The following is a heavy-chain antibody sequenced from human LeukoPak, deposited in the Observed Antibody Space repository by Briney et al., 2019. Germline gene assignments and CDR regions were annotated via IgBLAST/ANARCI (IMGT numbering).Heavy chain of an antibody. CDR3: ATGAGTMVQGVIGY. D-gene: IGHD3-10*01. Sequence: SETLSLTCTVSGGSISSSSYYWGWIRQPPGKGLEWIGSIYYSGSTYYNPSLKSRVTISVDTPKNQFSLKLSSVTAADTAVYYCATGAGTMVQGVIGYWGQGTLVTVSS. V-gene: IGHV4-39*01. CDR2: IYYSGST. J-gene: IGHJ4*02. CDR1: GGSISSSSYY.